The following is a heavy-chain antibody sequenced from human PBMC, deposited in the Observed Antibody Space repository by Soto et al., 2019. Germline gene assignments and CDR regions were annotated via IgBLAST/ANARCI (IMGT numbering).Heavy chain of an antibody. V-gene: IGHV1-46*01. D-gene: IGHD2-15*01. CDR3: AREENCSDGICYSEYFQR. J-gene: IGHJ1*01. Sequence: QVQLVQSGAEVKKPGASVKVSCKASGYIFTAYSMHWVRQAPGQGLEWMGVVNPSGGSTNYAHKCQGRITLTRDTSTSTVYMDLSSLTSEDRAVYYCAREENCSDGICYSEYFQRWGQGTLVTVSS. CDR2: VNPSGGST. CDR1: GYIFTAYS.